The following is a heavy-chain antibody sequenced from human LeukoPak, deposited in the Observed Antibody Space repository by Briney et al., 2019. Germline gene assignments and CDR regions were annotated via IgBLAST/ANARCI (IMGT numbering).Heavy chain of an antibody. D-gene: IGHD6-19*01. CDR3: ARVRYSSGLDAFDI. CDR2: ISYDGSNK. V-gene: IGHV3-30-3*01. Sequence: GGSLRLSCAASGFTFSSYAMHWVRQAPGKGLEWVAVISYDGSNKYYADSVKGRFTISRDNSKNTLYLQMNSLRAEDTAVYYCARVRYSSGLDAFDIWGQGTMVTVSS. J-gene: IGHJ3*02. CDR1: GFTFSSYA.